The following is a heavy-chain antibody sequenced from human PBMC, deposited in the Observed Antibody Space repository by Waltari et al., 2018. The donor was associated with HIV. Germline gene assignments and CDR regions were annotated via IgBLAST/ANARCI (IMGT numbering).Heavy chain of an antibody. CDR2: IKEDGSEI. J-gene: IGHJ4*02. CDR3: ARRQQLTD. V-gene: IGHV3-7*01. CDR1: GFTISSYW. Sequence: EVRLVESGGGLVQPGGSLRLYCEAPGFTISSYWMTWLRQAPGKGLEWVANIKEDGSEIHYVDCVKGRFTISRDNAKNSLYLQMNSLRAEDTAVYYCARRQQLTDWGQGTLVTVSS. D-gene: IGHD6-13*01.